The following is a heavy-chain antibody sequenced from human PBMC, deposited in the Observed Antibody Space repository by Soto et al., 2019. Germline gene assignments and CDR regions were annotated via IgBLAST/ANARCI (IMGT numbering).Heavy chain of an antibody. CDR1: GFTFTRYT. V-gene: IGHV3-21*01. CDR2: TSGSSSYI. J-gene: IGHJ4*02. Sequence: GGALRVSCAASGFTFTRYTMNWVRQAPGKGLEWVSSTSGSSSYIYYADSVKGRFTISRDNAKNSLYLQMNSLRDEDTAVYYCARSSGGLLAYWGQGTLVTVSS. D-gene: IGHD3-22*01. CDR3: ARSSGGLLAY.